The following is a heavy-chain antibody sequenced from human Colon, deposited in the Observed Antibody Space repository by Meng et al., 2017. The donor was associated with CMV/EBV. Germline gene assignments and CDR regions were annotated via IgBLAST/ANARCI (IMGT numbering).Heavy chain of an antibody. CDR2: IKEDGSGQ. V-gene: IGHV3-7*01. Sequence: GESLKISCAASGFTFTTFWMAWVRQAPGKGLEWVANIKEDGSGQWYEDSVKGRFTVSIDNAKNSLYLQMNSLRAEDMAVYFCARDPAHSSSSLDYSYGMDVWGPGTTVTVSS. CDR3: ARDPAHSSSSLDYSYGMDV. CDR1: GFTFTTFW. D-gene: IGHD6-6*01. J-gene: IGHJ6*02.